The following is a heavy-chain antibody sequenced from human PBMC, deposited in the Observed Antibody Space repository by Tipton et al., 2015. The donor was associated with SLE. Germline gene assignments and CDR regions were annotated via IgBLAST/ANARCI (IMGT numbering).Heavy chain of an antibody. J-gene: IGHJ3*02. D-gene: IGHD3-3*01. CDR1: GFNLDVYA. CDR2: ISWDGGST. V-gene: IGHV3-43D*04. CDR3: AKDLNYDDHAFDM. Sequence: SLRFSCEASGFNLDVYAMHWVRQAPGKGLEWVALISWDGGSTHYTDSVKGRFAISRDISKKSLYLQMNSLRSEDTAMYYCAKDLNYDDHAFDMRGRGTMVTVSS.